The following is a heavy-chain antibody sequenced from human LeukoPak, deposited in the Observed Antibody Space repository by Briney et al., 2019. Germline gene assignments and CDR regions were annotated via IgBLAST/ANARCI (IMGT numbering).Heavy chain of an antibody. CDR2: INTDGSNT. CDR1: GFTFSSYW. Sequence: PGESLRLSCEASGFTFSSYWMFWVRQAPGEGLPWVSRINTDGSNTAYADSVKGRFTISRDNAKNTLYLQMSTLRAEDTAVYYCARGLVVSGYVSAVDIWGQGTMVTVSS. V-gene: IGHV3-74*01. CDR3: ARGLVVSGYVSAVDI. D-gene: IGHD2-2*01. J-gene: IGHJ3*02.